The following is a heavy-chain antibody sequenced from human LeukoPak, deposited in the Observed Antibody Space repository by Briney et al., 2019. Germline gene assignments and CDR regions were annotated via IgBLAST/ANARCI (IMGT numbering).Heavy chain of an antibody. CDR1: GYSISSGYY. CDR3: AREGSDFWTEGTPPL. J-gene: IGHJ4*02. CDR2: IYHSGST. D-gene: IGHD3-3*01. Sequence: PSETLSLTCAVSGYSISSGYYWGWIRQPPGKGLEWIGSIYHSGSTYYNPSLKSRVTISVDTSKNQFSLKLSSVTAADTAVYYCAREGSDFWTEGTPPLWGQGTLVIVS. V-gene: IGHV4-38-2*02.